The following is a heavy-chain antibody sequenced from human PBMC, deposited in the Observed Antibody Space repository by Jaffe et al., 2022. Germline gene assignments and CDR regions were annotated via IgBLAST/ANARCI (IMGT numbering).Heavy chain of an antibody. CDR3: ASQGHPKGRDGYNWDY. V-gene: IGHV4-61*02. D-gene: IGHD5-12*01. CDR2: IYTSGST. Sequence: QVQLQESGPGLVKPSQTLSLTCTVSGGSISSGSYYWSWIRQPAGKGLEWIGRIYTSGSTNYNPSLKSRVTISVDTSKNQFSLKLSSVTAADTAVYYCASQGHPKGRDGYNWDYWGQGTLVTVSS. CDR1: GGSISSGSYY. J-gene: IGHJ4*02.